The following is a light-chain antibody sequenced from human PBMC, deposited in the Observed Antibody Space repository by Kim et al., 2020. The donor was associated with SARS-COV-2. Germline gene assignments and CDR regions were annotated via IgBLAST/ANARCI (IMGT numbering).Light chain of an antibody. J-gene: IGKJ4*01. Sequence: ASVGDRVTSTCRASQGISSYLAWFKHKPGKAPKSLIYTVSNLQSGVPSRFSGSGSGTDFTLTITNLQPEDFATYYCQQYYNYPLTFGGGTKVDIK. V-gene: IGKV1-16*01. CDR2: TVS. CDR1: QGISSY. CDR3: QQYYNYPLT.